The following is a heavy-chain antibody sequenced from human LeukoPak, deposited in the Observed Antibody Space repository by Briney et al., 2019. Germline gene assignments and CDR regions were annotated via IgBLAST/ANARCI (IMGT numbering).Heavy chain of an antibody. CDR3: AKDNRRHYTSGPNPDSLH. CDR2: ISWNSGSI. Sequence: GRSLRLTCAGYGFIFNNYAMHWVRQPPGKGLEWISGISWNSGSIDYADSVKGRFTISRDNAKNSLYLQMNSLRVEDTAFYYCAKDNRRHYTSGPNPDSLHWGQGALVIVSS. J-gene: IGHJ4*02. CDR1: GFIFNNYA. V-gene: IGHV3-9*01. D-gene: IGHD6-19*01.